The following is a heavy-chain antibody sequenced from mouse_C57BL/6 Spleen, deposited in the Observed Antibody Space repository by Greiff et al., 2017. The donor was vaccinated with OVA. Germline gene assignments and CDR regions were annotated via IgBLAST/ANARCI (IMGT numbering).Heavy chain of an antibody. V-gene: IGHV1-82*01. D-gene: IGHD2-1*01. CDR3: ARWGNYPFAY. J-gene: IGHJ3*01. CDR2: IYPGDGDT. CDR1: GYAFSSSW. Sequence: VQLQQSGPELVKPGASVKISCKASGYAFSSSWMNWVKQRPGKGLEWIGRIYPGDGDTNYNGKFKGKATLTADKSSSTAYMQLSSLTSEDSAVYFCARWGNYPFAYWGQGTLVTVSA.